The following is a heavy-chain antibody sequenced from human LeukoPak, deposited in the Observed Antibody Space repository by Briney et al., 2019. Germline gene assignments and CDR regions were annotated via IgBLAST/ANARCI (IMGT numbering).Heavy chain of an antibody. J-gene: IGHJ6*02. CDR1: GYTFTSYG. CDR3: ARANVLLWFGELLNPYYYYGMDV. Sequence: ASVKVSCKASGYTFTSYGISWVRQAPAQGREGMVWISAYNGNTNYAQKLQGRVTMTTDTSTRTGYMALRSLRSDDTAVYYCARANVLLWFGELLNPYYYYGMDVWGQGTTVTVSS. D-gene: IGHD3-10*01. CDR2: ISAYNGNT. V-gene: IGHV1-18*01.